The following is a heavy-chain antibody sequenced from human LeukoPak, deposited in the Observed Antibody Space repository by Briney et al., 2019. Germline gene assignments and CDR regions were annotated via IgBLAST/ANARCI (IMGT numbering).Heavy chain of an antibody. D-gene: IGHD6-19*01. Sequence: AASVKVSCKASGYTFTTYAMHWVRQAPGQRLEWMGWINAGNGNTKYSQKFQGRVTMTRDTSTSTVYMELSSLRSEDTAVYYCARDSSVAGTHFNYWGQGTLVTVSS. CDR2: INAGNGNT. CDR1: GYTFTTYA. CDR3: ARDSSVAGTHFNY. J-gene: IGHJ4*02. V-gene: IGHV1-3*01.